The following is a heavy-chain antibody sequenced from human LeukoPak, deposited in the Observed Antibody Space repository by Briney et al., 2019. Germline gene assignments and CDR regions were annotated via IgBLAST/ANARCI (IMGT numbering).Heavy chain of an antibody. V-gene: IGHV5-51*01. J-gene: IGHJ5*02. CDR1: GYSFTSYW. CDR3: ARHPIAGSGAYNWFDP. D-gene: IGHD2-15*01. CDR2: IYPGDSNT. Sequence: GASLKISCQVAGYSFTSYWIAWVRQMPGKGLEWMGIIYPGDSNTRYSPSFQGQVTVSVDTSINTAYLQWISLKATDTAIYYGARHPIAGSGAYNWFDPWGQGTLVTVSS.